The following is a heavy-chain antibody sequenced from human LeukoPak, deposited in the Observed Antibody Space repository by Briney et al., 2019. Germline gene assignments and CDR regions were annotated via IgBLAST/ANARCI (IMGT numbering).Heavy chain of an antibody. CDR3: AKESNSSDNWYFDL. V-gene: IGHV4-59*01. CDR2: MYNSGST. Sequence: SETLSLTCIVSGGSISSYNWNWIRQPPGKGLEWIGYMYNSGSTNNNPSLKSRVTISVDKSKNQFSPKLSSVTAADTAVYYCAKESNSSDNWYFDLWGRGTLVTVSS. D-gene: IGHD2/OR15-2a*01. CDR1: GGSISSYN. J-gene: IGHJ2*01.